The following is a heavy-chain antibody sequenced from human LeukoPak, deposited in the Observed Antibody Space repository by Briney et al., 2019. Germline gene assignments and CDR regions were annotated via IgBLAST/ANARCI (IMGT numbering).Heavy chain of an antibody. CDR1: GYTFTSYY. J-gene: IGHJ4*02. CDR2: IYPNDGRT. Sequence: GASVKVSCKTSGYTFTSYYLRWLRQAPGQGLEWMGVIYPNDGRTTFAPRFQGRLSMTSDTSTDTVYMQLSSLGPEDTAVYYCATWGVLTAVFDFWGQGALVTVS. V-gene: IGHV1-46*01. D-gene: IGHD2-21*02. CDR3: ATWGVLTAVFDF.